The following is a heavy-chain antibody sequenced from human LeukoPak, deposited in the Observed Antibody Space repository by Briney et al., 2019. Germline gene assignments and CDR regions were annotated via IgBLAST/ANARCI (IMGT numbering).Heavy chain of an antibody. CDR2: INHSGST. Sequence: SETLSLTCALYGVSFSGYYWSCIRQPPRKRLEWIGEINHSGSTHYNPSLKSRVTISVNTSTNQCSLQLSSGTAADTAVYYCARESGSYYLNLFDTWGQGTLVTVSS. CDR1: GVSFSGYY. D-gene: IGHD1-26*01. J-gene: IGHJ5*02. CDR3: ARESGSYYLNLFDT. V-gene: IGHV4-34*01.